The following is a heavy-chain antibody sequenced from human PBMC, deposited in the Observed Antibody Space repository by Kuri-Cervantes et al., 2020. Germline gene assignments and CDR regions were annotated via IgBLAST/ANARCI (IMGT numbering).Heavy chain of an antibody. V-gene: IGHV3-30*18. CDR2: ISYDGSNK. J-gene: IGHJ6*02. D-gene: IGHD3-3*01. Sequence: GGSLRLSCAASGFTFSSYGMRWVRQAPGKGLEWVAVISYDGSNKYYADSVKGRFTISRDNSKNTLYLQMNSLRAEDTAVYYCAKDSYYDFWSGYSSYYYYYGMDVWGQGTLVTVSS. CDR1: GFTFSSYG. CDR3: AKDSYYDFWSGYSSYYYYYGMDV.